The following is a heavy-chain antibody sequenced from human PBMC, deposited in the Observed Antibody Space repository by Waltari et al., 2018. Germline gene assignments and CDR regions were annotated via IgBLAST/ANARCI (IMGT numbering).Heavy chain of an antibody. V-gene: IGHV4-34*01. CDR1: VASLSQSA. CDR3: ARHNKRPGRQLWLIGDAFDV. D-gene: IGHD5-18*01. J-gene: IGHJ3*01. Sequence: QVHLQHWGAGLLKPSETLSLACPVHVASLSQSAWPWIPQPPGKGLEWLGDVNHRGHTNYNPSLKSRLTISVDRSKNQFAVKLSSVTAADTATYYCARHNKRPGRQLWLIGDAFDVWGQGTLVTVSS. CDR2: VNHRGHT.